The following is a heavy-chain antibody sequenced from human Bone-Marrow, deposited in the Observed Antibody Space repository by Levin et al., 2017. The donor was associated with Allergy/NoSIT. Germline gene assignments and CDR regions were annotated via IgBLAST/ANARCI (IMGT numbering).Heavy chain of an antibody. CDR2: TYYNGGA. CDR1: GASVTNDIFY. J-gene: IGHJ6*02. V-gene: IGHV4-61*01. Sequence: SETLSLTCSVSGASVTNDIFYWSWIRQSPGGRLEWIGYTYYNGGAVYNPSLRSRVAISVDASKNQFSLTLSFVTAADAAVYFCARRYGGMDVWGRGTAVTVSS. D-gene: IGHD3-16*01. CDR3: ARRYGGMDV.